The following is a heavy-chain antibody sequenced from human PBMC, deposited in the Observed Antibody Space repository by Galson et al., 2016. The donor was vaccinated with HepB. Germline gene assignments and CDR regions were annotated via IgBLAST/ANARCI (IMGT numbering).Heavy chain of an antibody. D-gene: IGHD3-3*01. J-gene: IGHJ4*02. V-gene: IGHV1-18*01. CDR2: TSPYNDNT. Sequence: SVKVSCKASGHTFTSYGTNYGISWVRQAPGQGLEWMGWTSPYNDNTNYAQNFRGRVTMTTDTSTSTACMELRSLRSDDTAVYYCARDSRDFYFDYWGQGTLVTVSS. CDR3: ARDSRDFYFDY. CDR1: GHTFTSYGTNYG.